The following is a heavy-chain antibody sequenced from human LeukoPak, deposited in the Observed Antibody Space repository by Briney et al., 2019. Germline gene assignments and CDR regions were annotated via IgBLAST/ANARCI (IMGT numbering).Heavy chain of an antibody. Sequence: GGSLRLSCTAPGFTFSTYEMNWVRQAPGKGLEWVSYIGSSGRTIYYADSVKGRFTISRDNSKNTLYLQMNSVRAEDTAVYYCAREVVGHVDTAMVLDYWGQGTLVTVSS. CDR1: GFTFSTYE. D-gene: IGHD5-18*01. V-gene: IGHV3-48*03. CDR2: IGSSGRTI. J-gene: IGHJ4*02. CDR3: AREVVGHVDTAMVLDY.